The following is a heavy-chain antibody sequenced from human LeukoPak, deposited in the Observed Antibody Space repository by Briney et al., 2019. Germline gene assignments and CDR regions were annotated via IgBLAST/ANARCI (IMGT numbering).Heavy chain of an antibody. CDR2: ISYDGSNK. J-gene: IGHJ5*02. Sequence: GGSLRLSCAASGFTFSSYAMHWVRQAPGKGLEWVAVISYDGSNKYYADSVKGRFTISRDNSKNTLYLQMNSLRAEDTAVYYCAKNAGIGRDYYDSSGSRWNPHWFDPWGQGTLVTVSS. CDR1: GFTFSSYA. D-gene: IGHD3-22*01. V-gene: IGHV3-30-3*02. CDR3: AKNAGIGRDYYDSSGSRWNPHWFDP.